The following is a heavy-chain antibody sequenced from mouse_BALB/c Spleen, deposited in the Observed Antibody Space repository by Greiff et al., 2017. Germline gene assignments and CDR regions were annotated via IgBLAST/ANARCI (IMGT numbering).Heavy chain of an antibody. CDR2: IRNKANGYTT. Sequence: EVKLVESGGGLVQPGGSLRLSCATSGFTFTDYYMSWVRQPPGKALEWLGFIRNKANGYTTEYSASVKGRFTISRDNSQSILYLQMNTLRAEDSATYYCARAVRQGSLWYAMDYGGQGTSVTVSS. V-gene: IGHV7-3*02. D-gene: IGHD2-14*01. CDR1: GFTFTDYY. CDR3: ARAVRQGSLWYAMDY. J-gene: IGHJ4*01.